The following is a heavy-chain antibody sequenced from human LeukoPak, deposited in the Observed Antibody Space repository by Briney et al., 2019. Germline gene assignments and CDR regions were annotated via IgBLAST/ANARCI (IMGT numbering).Heavy chain of an antibody. D-gene: IGHD3-10*01. J-gene: IGHJ5*02. CDR3: ARGSIPLNWFDP. Sequence: AGESLTISCKGSGYSFTNCWIGWVRQMPGKGLEWIGIIYPGDSDTRCSPSFQGQVTISADKSISTAFLQWSSLKASDTAMYYCARGSIPLNWFDPWGQETLVTVSS. V-gene: IGHV5-51*01. CDR2: IYPGDSDT. CDR1: GYSFTNCW.